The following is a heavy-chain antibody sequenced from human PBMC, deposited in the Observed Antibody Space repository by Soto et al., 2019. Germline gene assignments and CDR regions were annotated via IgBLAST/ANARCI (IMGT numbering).Heavy chain of an antibody. CDR2: VFYSGSA. V-gene: IGHV4-39*01. CDR1: GGSISNYNYY. Sequence: SETLSLTCTVSGGSISNYNYYWGWIRQPPGKGLESIGTVFYSGSAYYNPSLKSRVTISADTSKNQFSLKLTSVTAADTAMYYCARLTATEVDEHLDYWGQGTRVTVSS. CDR3: ARLTATEVDEHLDY. D-gene: IGHD5-12*01. J-gene: IGHJ4*02.